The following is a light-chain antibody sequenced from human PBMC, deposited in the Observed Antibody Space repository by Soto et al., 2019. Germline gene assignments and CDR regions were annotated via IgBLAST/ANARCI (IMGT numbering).Light chain of an antibody. J-gene: IGLJ2*01. Sequence: QSVLTQPPSASGTPGQRVTISRSGSSSNIGSNTVNWYQQLPGSAPKLLIYSTNQRPSGVPDRFSGSKSGTSASLAISGLQSEDEADYYGAAWDGSLNVVLFGGGTKLTVL. V-gene: IGLV1-44*01. CDR3: AAWDGSLNVVL. CDR2: STN. CDR1: SSNIGSNT.